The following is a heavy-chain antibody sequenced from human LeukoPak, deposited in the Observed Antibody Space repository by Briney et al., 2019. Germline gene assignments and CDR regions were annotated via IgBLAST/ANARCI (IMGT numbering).Heavy chain of an antibody. CDR1: GYTFTSYY. V-gene: IGHV1-2*02. Sequence: ASVKVSCKASGYTFTSYYMHWVRQAPGQGLEWMGWINPNTGGTHFAQTFQGRVTMTRDTSITTVYMEMNSLRSDDSAMYYCAKYFYDSSGSSSDAFDIWGQGTMVTVSS. J-gene: IGHJ3*02. CDR3: AKYFYDSSGSSSDAFDI. CDR2: INPNTGGT. D-gene: IGHD3-22*01.